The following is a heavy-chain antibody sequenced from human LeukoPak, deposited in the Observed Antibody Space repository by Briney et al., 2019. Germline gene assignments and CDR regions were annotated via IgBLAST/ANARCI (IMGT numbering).Heavy chain of an antibody. J-gene: IGHJ2*01. Sequence: PSETLSLTCAVYGGSFSGYYWSWIRQPPGKGLEWIGEINHSGSTNYNPSLKSRVTISVDTSKNQFSLKLSSVTAADTAVYYCARFNTYYYDSSGYYRNWYFDLWGRGTLVTVSS. CDR2: INHSGST. D-gene: IGHD3-22*01. CDR1: GGSFSGYY. V-gene: IGHV4-34*01. CDR3: ARFNTYYYDSSGYYRNWYFDL.